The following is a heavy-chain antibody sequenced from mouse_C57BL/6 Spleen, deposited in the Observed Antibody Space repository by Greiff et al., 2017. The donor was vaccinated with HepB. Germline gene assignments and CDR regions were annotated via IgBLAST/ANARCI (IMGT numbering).Heavy chain of an antibody. CDR2: IDPSDSYT. D-gene: IGHD3-2*02. V-gene: IGHV1-69*01. CDR1: GYTFTSYW. CDR3: ARGSSGYQGY. J-gene: IGHJ2*01. Sequence: VQLQQPGAELVMPGASVKLSCKASGYTFTSYWMHWVKQRPGQGLEWIGEIDPSDSYTNYNQKFKGKSTLTVDKSSSTAYMQLSSLTSEDSAVYYCARGSSGYQGYGGQGTTLTVSS.